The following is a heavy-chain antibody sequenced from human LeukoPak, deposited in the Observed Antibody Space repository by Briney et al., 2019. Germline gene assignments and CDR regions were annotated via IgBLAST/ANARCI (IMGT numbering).Heavy chain of an antibody. Sequence: GGSLRLSCAASGFTFSTYSMNWGRQAPGKGLEWVSSISSGSSYIYYADSVKGRFTISRDNAKNSLYLQMNSLRAEDTALYYCAREGASRVVRHFDYWGQRTLVTVSS. V-gene: IGHV3-21*01. D-gene: IGHD2-21*01. CDR3: AREGASRVVRHFDY. CDR1: GFTFSTYS. J-gene: IGHJ4*02. CDR2: ISSGSSYI.